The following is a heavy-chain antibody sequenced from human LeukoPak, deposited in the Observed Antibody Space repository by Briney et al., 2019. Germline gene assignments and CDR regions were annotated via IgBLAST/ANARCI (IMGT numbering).Heavy chain of an antibody. D-gene: IGHD3-22*01. CDR1: GYTFTSYG. CDR2: ISAYNGNT. CDR3: ARGRYYYDSSGYYQYYYYGMDV. J-gene: IGHJ6*02. V-gene: IGHV1-18*01. Sequence: GASVKVSCKASGYTFTSYGISWVRQAPGQGLEWMGWISAYNGNTSYAQKLQGRVTMTTDTSTSTAYMELRSLRSDDTAVYYCARGRYYYDSSGYYQYYYYGMDVWGQGTTVTVSS.